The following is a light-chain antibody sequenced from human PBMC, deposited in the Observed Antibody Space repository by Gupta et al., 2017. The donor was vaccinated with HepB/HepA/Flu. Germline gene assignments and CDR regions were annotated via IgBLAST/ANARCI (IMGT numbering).Light chain of an antibody. CDR1: RSDIGGYNF. CDR2: DVT. Sequence: QSALTQPASVSGSLGESITVSCTGTRSDIGGYNFVSWYQQYPGKAPKLIIYDVTNRPPGVSDRFSGSKSDNTASLTISGLQAEDEADYYCSSFTGFFTYVFGTGTKVTVL. CDR3: SSFTGFFTYV. V-gene: IGLV2-14*01. J-gene: IGLJ1*01.